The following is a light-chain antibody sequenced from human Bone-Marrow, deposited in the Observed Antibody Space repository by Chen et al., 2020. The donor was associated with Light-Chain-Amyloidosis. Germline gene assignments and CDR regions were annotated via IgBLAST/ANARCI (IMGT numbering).Light chain of an antibody. Sequence: SSVLTQPSSVSVAPGQTATLACGGNNIGSTSVHWYQQTPGQAPLLVVNDDSDRPSGIPERLSGSNSGNTATLTISRVEAGDEADYYCQVWDRSSDRPVFGGGTKLTVL. CDR3: QVWDRSSDRPV. V-gene: IGLV3-21*02. CDR1: NIGSTS. J-gene: IGLJ3*02. CDR2: DDS.